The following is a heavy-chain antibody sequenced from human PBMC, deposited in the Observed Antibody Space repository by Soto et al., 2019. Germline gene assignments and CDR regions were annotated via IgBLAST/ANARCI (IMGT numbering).Heavy chain of an antibody. V-gene: IGHV3-23*01. J-gene: IGHJ6*02. CDR1: GFTFSSYA. CDR3: AKDQSGSYDILTGYYYYYGMDV. CDR2: ISGSGGST. Sequence: GGSLRLSCAASGFTFSSYAMSWVRQAPGKGLEWVSAISGSGGSTYYADSVKGRFTISRDNSKNTLYLQMNSLRAEDTAVYYCAKDQSGSYDILTGYYYYYGMDVWGQGTTVTVSS. D-gene: IGHD3-9*01.